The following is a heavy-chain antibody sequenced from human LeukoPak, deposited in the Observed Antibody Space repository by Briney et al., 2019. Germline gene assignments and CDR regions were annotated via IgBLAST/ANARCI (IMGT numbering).Heavy chain of an antibody. D-gene: IGHD3-22*01. CDR1: GGAFSSYA. CDR3: ASPERSSGYYYEY. Sequence: SVKVSCKASGGAFSSYAISWVRQAPGQGLEWMGGIIPIFGTANYAQKFQGRVTITTDESTSTAYMELSSLRSEDTAVYYCASPERSSGYYYEYWGQGTLVTVSS. V-gene: IGHV1-69*05. CDR2: IIPIFGTA. J-gene: IGHJ4*02.